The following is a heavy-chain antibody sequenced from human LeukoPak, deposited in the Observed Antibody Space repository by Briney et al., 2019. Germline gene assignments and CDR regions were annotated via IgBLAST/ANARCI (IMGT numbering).Heavy chain of an antibody. D-gene: IGHD3-22*01. J-gene: IGHJ3*01. CDR1: GFTFSSYW. CDR2: INSVGSDT. V-gene: IGHV3-74*01. Sequence: GGSPRLSCAASGFTFSSYWMHWVRQAPGKGLVWVARINSVGSDTNYADSVKGRFTISRDNARNTVYLQMSCLRAEDTAVYYCARGWVPSDITLKWGQGTMVTVSS. CDR3: ARGWVPSDITLK.